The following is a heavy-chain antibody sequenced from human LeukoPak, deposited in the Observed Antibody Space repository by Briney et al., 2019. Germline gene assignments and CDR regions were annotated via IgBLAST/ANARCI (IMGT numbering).Heavy chain of an antibody. CDR1: GGSFSGYY. V-gene: IGHV4-31*11. Sequence: SETLSLTCAVYGGSFSGYYWSWIRQHPGKGLEWIGYIYNSGSTYYNPSLKSRLIISADTSKNQFFLNMTSVTAADTAVYYSAREVGQGHFDPWGQGTLVIVSS. CDR2: IYNSGST. J-gene: IGHJ5*02. CDR3: AREVGQGHFDP.